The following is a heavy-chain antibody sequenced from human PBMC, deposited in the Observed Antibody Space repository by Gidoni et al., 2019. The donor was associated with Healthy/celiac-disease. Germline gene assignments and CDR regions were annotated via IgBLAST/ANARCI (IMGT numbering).Heavy chain of an antibody. V-gene: IGHV3-7*01. CDR2: IKQDGSEK. Sequence: EVQLVESGGGLVQPGGSLRLSCAASGFTFSSYWMSWVRQAPGKGLEWVANIKQDGSEKYYVDSVKGRFTISRDNAKNSLYLQMNSLRAEHTAVYYCARKAYGFVVVAPNDAFDIWGQGTMVTVSS. J-gene: IGHJ3*02. D-gene: IGHD2-2*01. CDR3: ARKAYGFVVVAPNDAFDI. CDR1: GFTFSSYW.